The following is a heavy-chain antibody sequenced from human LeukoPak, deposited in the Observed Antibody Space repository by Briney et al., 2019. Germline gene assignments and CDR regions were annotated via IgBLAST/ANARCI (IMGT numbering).Heavy chain of an antibody. D-gene: IGHD2-8*01. Sequence: GGSLRLSCAASGFTVSSNYMSWVRQAPGKGLEWVSVIYSGGSTYYADSVKGRFTIPRDNSKNTLYLQMNSLRAEDTAVYYCARGAGTNDRFDPWGQGTLVTVSS. J-gene: IGHJ5*02. V-gene: IGHV3-53*01. CDR3: ARGAGTNDRFDP. CDR1: GFTVSSNY. CDR2: IYSGGST.